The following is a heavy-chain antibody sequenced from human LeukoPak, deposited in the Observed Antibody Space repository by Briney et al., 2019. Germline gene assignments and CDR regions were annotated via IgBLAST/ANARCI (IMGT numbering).Heavy chain of an antibody. CDR3: AKDGAELELLRSCFDY. Sequence: GRSLRLSCAASGFTFSSYGMHWVRQAPGKGLEWVAVISYDGSNKYYADSVKGRFTISRDNSKNTLYLQMNSLRAEDTAVYYCAKDGAELELLRSCFDYWGQGTLVTVSS. V-gene: IGHV3-30*18. CDR1: GFTFSSYG. D-gene: IGHD1-26*01. CDR2: ISYDGSNK. J-gene: IGHJ4*02.